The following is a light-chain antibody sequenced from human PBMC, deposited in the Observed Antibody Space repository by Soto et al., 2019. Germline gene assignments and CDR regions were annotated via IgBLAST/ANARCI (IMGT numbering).Light chain of an antibody. Sequence: EIVMTQSPATLSVSPGERATLSCRASQSISNNLAWYQQEPGQAPRRLIYGASTRATGIPARFSGSGSGTEFTLTISSLQSEDFAVYYCQQYNNWPRTFGQGTKVEIK. J-gene: IGKJ1*01. CDR3: QQYNNWPRT. V-gene: IGKV3-15*01. CDR2: GAS. CDR1: QSISNN.